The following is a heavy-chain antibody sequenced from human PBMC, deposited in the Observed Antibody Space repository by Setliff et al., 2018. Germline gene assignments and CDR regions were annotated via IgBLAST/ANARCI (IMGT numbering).Heavy chain of an antibody. CDR3: ARGRAPGGFNNWFDP. CDR2: FDPEDGET. CDR1: GYTLTELS. V-gene: IGHV1-24*01. J-gene: IGHJ5*02. Sequence: ASVKVSCKVSGYTLTELSRHWVRQAPGKGLEWMGGFDPEDGETIYAQKFQGRVTMTEDTSTDTAYMELGSLRSEDTAVYYCARGRAPGGFNNWFDPWGQGTLVTVSS. D-gene: IGHD6-25*01.